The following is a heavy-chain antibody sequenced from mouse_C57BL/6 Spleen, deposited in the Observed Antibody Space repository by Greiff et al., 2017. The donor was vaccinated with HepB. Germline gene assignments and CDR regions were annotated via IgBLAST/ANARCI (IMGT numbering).Heavy chain of an antibody. CDR1: GFSLTSYG. CDR2: IWGDGST. CDR3: AKESEYYYGSSPYYAMDY. Sequence: VQLQQSGPGLVAPSQSLSITCTVSGFSLTSYGVSWVRQPPGKGLEWLGVIWGDGSTNYHSALISRLSISKDNSKSQVFLKLNSLQTDDTATYYCAKESEYYYGSSPYYAMDYWGQGTSVTVSS. D-gene: IGHD1-1*01. V-gene: IGHV2-3*01. J-gene: IGHJ4*01.